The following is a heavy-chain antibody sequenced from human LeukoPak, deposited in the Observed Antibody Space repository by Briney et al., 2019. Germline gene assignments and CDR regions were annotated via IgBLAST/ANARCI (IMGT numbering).Heavy chain of an antibody. J-gene: IGHJ1*01. V-gene: IGHV3-53*01. Sequence: PGGSLRLSCAASGFTVSSNYMSWVRQAPGKGLEWVSVIYSGGSTYYADSVKGRFTISRDNSKNTLYLQMNSLRAEDTAVYYCARSIAARPRYFQHWGQGTLVTVSS. CDR3: ARSIAARPRYFQH. D-gene: IGHD6-6*01. CDR1: GFTVSSNY. CDR2: IYSGGST.